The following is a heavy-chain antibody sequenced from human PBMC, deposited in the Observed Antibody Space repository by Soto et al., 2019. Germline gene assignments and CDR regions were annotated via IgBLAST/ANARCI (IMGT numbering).Heavy chain of an antibody. V-gene: IGHV1-69*02. CDR2: IIPILGIA. CDR1: GGTFSSYP. D-gene: IGHD3-10*01. J-gene: IGHJ5*02. CDR3: AGQWFGPFDP. Sequence: QVQLVQSGAEVKKPGSSVKVSCKASGGTFSSYPISWVRQAPGQGLEWMGRIIPILGIANYAQKFQGRVTITADKSTSPDYMELSSLRSEDTAVYYCAGQWFGPFDPWGQGTLVTVSS.